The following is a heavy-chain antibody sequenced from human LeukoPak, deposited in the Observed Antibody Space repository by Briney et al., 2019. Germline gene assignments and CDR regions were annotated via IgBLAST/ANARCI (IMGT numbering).Heavy chain of an antibody. CDR3: ARDLRSSWYELGYGMDV. D-gene: IGHD6-13*01. V-gene: IGHV4-30-4*01. CDR1: GGSISSGDYY. Sequence: PSQTLSLTCTVSGGSISSGDYYWSWIRQPPGKGLEWIGYIYYSGSTYYSPSLKSRVTISVDTSKNQFSLKLSSVTAADTAVYYCARDLRSSWYELGYGMDVWGQGTTVTVSS. CDR2: IYYSGST. J-gene: IGHJ6*02.